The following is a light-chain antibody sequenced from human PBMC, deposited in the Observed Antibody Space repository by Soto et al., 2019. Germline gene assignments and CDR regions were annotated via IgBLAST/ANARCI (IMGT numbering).Light chain of an antibody. J-gene: IGLJ1*01. CDR3: SSYTSSSTLDV. CDR1: SSDVGGYNY. CDR2: EVS. V-gene: IGLV2-14*01. Sequence: QSALTQPPSASGSPGQSVTISCTGRSSDVGGYNYVSWYQQHPGKAPKLMIYEVSNRPSGVSNRFSGSKSGNTASLTISGRQVEYEAENYCSSYTSSSTLDVFGTGTKVTVL.